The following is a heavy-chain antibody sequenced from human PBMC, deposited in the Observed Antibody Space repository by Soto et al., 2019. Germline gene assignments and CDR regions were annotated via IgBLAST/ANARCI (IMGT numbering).Heavy chain of an antibody. CDR3: ATPRRYCSGGSCADFDY. D-gene: IGHD2-15*01. J-gene: IGHJ4*02. V-gene: IGHV3-30*03. CDR1: GVTFRSSG. CDR2: ISYDGSNK. Sequence: SLRLSCAASGVTFRSSGMHWLRQAPGKGLEWVAVISYDGSNKYYADSVKGRFTISRDNSKNTLYLQMNSLRAEDTAVYYRATPRRYCSGGSCADFDYWGQGTLVTVSS.